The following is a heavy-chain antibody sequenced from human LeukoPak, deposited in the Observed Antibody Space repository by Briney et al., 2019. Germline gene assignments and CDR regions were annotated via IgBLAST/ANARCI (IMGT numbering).Heavy chain of an antibody. CDR2: VLSDGSDQ. Sequence: GRSLRLSCAASGFTFNSYAMKWVRQAPGKGLEWLAVVLSDGSDQYYGDSVQGRFTVSRDNSKNTLYLQMDSLRPEDTAVYFCARAAHRGFSFDYWGQGTLVTVSS. CDR1: GFTFNSYA. CDR3: ARAAHRGFSFDY. J-gene: IGHJ4*02. V-gene: IGHV3-30*04. D-gene: IGHD3-10*01.